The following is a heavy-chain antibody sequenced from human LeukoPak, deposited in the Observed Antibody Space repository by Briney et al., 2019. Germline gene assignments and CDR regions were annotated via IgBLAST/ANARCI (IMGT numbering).Heavy chain of an antibody. CDR3: TTEGVVVVVPAAMAHFDY. Sequence: PGGSLRLSCAASGFTFSNAWMSWVRQAPGKGLEWVGRIKSKTDGGTTDYAAPVKGRFTISRDDSKNTLYLQMNSLRTEDTAVYYCTTEGVVVVVPAAMAHFDYWGQGTLVTVSS. D-gene: IGHD2-2*01. CDR2: IKSKTDGGTT. V-gene: IGHV3-15*01. CDR1: GFTFSNAW. J-gene: IGHJ4*02.